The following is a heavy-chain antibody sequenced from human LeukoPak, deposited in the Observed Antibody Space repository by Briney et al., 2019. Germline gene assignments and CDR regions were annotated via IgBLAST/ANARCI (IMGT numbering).Heavy chain of an antibody. J-gene: IGHJ1*01. V-gene: IGHV3-11*01. CDR2: ISSGGDIM. CDR1: GLRFSDYY. Sequence: GGSLRLSCAASGLRFSDYYVSWIRQAPGKGLQWVAYISSGGDIMHYADSVKGRFTNSRDNAKKSEYLQMNSLGAEDTAVYYCATNLIGAGEYFQQWGQGTLVTVSS. D-gene: IGHD2/OR15-2a*01. CDR3: ATNLIGAGEYFQQ.